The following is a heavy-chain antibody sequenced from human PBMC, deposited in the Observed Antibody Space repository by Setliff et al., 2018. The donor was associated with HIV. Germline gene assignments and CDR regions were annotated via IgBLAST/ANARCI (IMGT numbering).Heavy chain of an antibody. Sequence: PSETLSLTCSVSGGSISSGNYYWSWIRQPAGKGLEWIGRIYTSGSTNYNPSLKSRVTISIDTSKNQFFLQLISVTAADTAVYYCARQGGYNSPLMVWGQGKLVTVS. V-gene: IGHV4-61*02. J-gene: IGHJ4*02. CDR3: ARQGGYNSPLMV. CDR1: GGSISSGNYY. CDR2: IYTSGST. D-gene: IGHD3-10*01.